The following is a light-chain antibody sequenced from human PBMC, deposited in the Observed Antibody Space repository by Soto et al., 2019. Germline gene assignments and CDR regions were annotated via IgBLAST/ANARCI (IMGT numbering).Light chain of an antibody. CDR1: QGISSY. CDR3: QQYYNYPLT. J-gene: IGKJ1*01. Sequence: FSASTGDRVTITCRASQGISSYLAWYQQKPGKAPKLLIYAASTLQSGVPSRFSGSGSGTDFTLTISCLQSEDFATYYCQQYYNYPLTFGQGTKVEIK. CDR2: AAS. V-gene: IGKV1-8*01.